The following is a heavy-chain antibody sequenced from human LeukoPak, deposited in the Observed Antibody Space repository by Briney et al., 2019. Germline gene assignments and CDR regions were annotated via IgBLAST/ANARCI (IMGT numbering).Heavy chain of an antibody. CDR3: ARPRVRANWFDP. V-gene: IGHV1-2*02. CDR2: INPNNGDT. CDR1: GYTFVAYF. J-gene: IGHJ5*02. D-gene: IGHD3-22*01. Sequence: ASVKVSCKASGYTFVAYFMHWVRQAPGQGLEWMGWINPNNGDTDSAQKFKGRVTMTRDTSISTAYMELSRLRSDDTAVYYCARPRVRANWFDPWGQGTLVTVSS.